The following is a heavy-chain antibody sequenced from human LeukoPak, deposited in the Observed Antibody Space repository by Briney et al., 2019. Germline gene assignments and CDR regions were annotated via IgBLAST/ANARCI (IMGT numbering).Heavy chain of an antibody. D-gene: IGHD3-10*01. J-gene: IGHJ4*02. CDR3: ARDTSYYYGSGSYSHPLDY. CDR2: ISYDGSNK. Sequence: GRSLRLSCAASGFTFSSYGMYWVRQAPGKGLEWVAVISYDGSNKYYADSVKGRFTISRDNSKNTLYLQMNSLRAEDTAVYYCARDTSYYYGSGSYSHPLDYWGQGTLVTVSS. V-gene: IGHV3-30*03. CDR1: GFTFSSYG.